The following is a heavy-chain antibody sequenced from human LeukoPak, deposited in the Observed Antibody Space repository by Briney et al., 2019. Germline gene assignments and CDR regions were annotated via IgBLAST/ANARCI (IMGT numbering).Heavy chain of an antibody. Sequence: KSSETLSLTCTGSGGSISSGSYYWSWLRQPAGKGLEWIGRIYTSGSTNYNPSLKSRVTISVDTSKNQFSLKLSSVTAADTAVYYCARELGSSWYWWFDPWGQGTLVTVSS. V-gene: IGHV4-61*02. D-gene: IGHD6-13*01. CDR1: GGSISSGSYY. J-gene: IGHJ5*02. CDR2: IYTSGST. CDR3: ARELGSSWYWWFDP.